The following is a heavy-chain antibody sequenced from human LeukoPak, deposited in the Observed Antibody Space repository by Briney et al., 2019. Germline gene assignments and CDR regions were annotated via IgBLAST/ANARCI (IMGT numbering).Heavy chain of an antibody. CDR1: GFTVSRDY. CDR2: IYSGGSV. D-gene: IGHD3-22*01. Sequence: AGGSLRLSCAVSGFTVSRDYMRWVRQAPGKGLEWVSVIYSGGSVDYADFVKGRFIISRDNSRNTLYLLLNSLRAEDTAVYYCARARDNYDISSFSALDYWGQGTLVTVSS. V-gene: IGHV3-53*01. CDR3: ARARDNYDISSFSALDY. J-gene: IGHJ4*02.